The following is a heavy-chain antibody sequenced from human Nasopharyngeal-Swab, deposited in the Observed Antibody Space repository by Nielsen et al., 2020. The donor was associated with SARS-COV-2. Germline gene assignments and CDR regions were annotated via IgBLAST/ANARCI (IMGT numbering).Heavy chain of an antibody. CDR3: ARDVRQRTGDY. V-gene: IGHV3-7*01. CDR2: ITQDGSEK. J-gene: IGHJ4*02. CDR1: GFTFNSYY. D-gene: IGHD1-1*01. Sequence: GESLKISCAASGFTFNSYYMSWLRQAPGKGLEWVGNITQDGSEKYYVDSVKGRFTISRDNAKNSLYLQMNSLRAEDTAVYYCARDVRQRTGDYWGQGTLVTVSS.